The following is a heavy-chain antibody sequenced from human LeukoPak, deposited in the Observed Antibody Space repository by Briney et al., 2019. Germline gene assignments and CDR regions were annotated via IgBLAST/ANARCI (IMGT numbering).Heavy chain of an antibody. CDR3: SGAPKVGPTVYAFDM. V-gene: IGHV1-24*01. CDR2: FDPQEGHT. CDR1: GYTLTDLS. Sequence: ASVKVSCKVSGYTLTDLSMHWVRQAPGRGLEWLGGFDPQEGHTIYAQKFQGRVTMTEDTSTSTAYMELSSLRSEDTAVYFCSGAPKVGPTVYAFDMWGQGTVVTVSA. J-gene: IGHJ3*02. D-gene: IGHD1-26*01.